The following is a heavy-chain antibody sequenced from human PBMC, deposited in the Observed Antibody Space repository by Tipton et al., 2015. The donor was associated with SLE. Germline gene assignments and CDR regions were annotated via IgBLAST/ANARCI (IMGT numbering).Heavy chain of an antibody. D-gene: IGHD2-15*01. J-gene: IGHJ3*02. CDR2: IYYSGST. Sequence: TLSLTCTVSGGSISSYYWSWIRQPLGKGLEWIGYIYYSGSTNYNPSLKSRVTISVDTSKNQFSLKLSSVTAADTAVYYCARGDIVVVVAATPDAFDIWGQGTMVTVSS. CDR3: ARGDIVVVVAATPDAFDI. V-gene: IGHV4-59*08. CDR1: GGSISSYY.